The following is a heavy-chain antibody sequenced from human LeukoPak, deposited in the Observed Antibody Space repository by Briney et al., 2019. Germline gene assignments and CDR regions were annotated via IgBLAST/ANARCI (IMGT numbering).Heavy chain of an antibody. CDR1: GFTFSSYA. J-gene: IGHJ4*02. CDR3: AKDTSVWFGELLDY. Sequence: GRSLRLSCAASGFTFSSYAMHWVRQAPGKGLEWVAVISYDGSNKYYADSVKGRFTISRDNSKNTLYLQMNSLRAEDTAVYYCAKDTSVWFGELLDYWGQGTLVTVSS. D-gene: IGHD3-10*01. CDR2: ISYDGSNK. V-gene: IGHV3-30*04.